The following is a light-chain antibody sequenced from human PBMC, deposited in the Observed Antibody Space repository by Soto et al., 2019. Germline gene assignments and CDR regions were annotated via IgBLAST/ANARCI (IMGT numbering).Light chain of an antibody. Sequence: EIVMTHSPATLSVSPGERATLSCRASQSVSSNLAWYQQKPGQAPRLLVYGASSRATGIPVRFSGSGSGTEFTLTISSLQSEDFAVYYCQQYYTLPLTFGQGTRLEI. CDR3: QQYYTLPLT. J-gene: IGKJ5*01. CDR2: GAS. CDR1: QSVSSN. V-gene: IGKV3-15*01.